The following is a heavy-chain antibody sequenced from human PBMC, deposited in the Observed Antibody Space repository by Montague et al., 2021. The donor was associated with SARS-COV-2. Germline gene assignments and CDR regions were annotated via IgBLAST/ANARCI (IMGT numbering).Heavy chain of an antibody. J-gene: IGHJ6*03. CDR1: GGSFSTYT. D-gene: IGHD3-10*01. CDR2: IHHGGST. V-gene: IGHV4-34*01. CDR3: ARLGDGVVPSPILGVGPYYSYYYMDV. Sequence: SETLSLTCAVHGGSFSTYTWNWIRQPPGKRLEWIGEIHHGGSTNYNPSLKSRVTISADTSKNKFSLKLTSVAAADTAVYYCARLGDGVVPSPILGVGPYYSYYYMDVWGKGTTVTVSS.